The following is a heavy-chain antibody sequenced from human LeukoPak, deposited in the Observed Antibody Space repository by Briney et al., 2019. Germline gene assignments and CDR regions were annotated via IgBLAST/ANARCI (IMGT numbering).Heavy chain of an antibody. Sequence: ASVKVSCKASGYTFTSYDINRVRQATGQGLEWMGWMNPNSGNTGYAQKFQGRVTMTRNTSISTAYMELSSLRSEDTAVYYCASGAEGDLYYFDYWGQGTLVTVSS. CDR2: MNPNSGNT. J-gene: IGHJ4*02. CDR1: GYTFTSYD. D-gene: IGHD2-21*02. CDR3: ASGAEGDLYYFDY. V-gene: IGHV1-8*01.